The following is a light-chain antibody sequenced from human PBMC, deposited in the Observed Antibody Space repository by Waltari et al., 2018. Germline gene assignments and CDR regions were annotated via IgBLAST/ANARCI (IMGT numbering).Light chain of an antibody. Sequence: DIVMTQSPDSLAVSLGERASINFKSSQSVLYSSNNKNYLAWYQHKPGQPPKLLIYWASSRESGVPDRFSGSGSGTDFTLTISSLQSGDSAVYYCQQYNNWPLTFGQGTKVEIK. V-gene: IGKV4-1*01. CDR1: QSVLYSSNNKNY. CDR2: WAS. CDR3: QQYNNWPLT. J-gene: IGKJ1*01.